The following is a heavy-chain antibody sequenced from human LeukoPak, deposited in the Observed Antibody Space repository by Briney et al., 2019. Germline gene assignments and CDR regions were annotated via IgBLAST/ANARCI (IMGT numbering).Heavy chain of an antibody. D-gene: IGHD3-10*01. CDR2: IYLGDSDT. Sequence: GESLKISCKGSGYSFTSYWIGWVRQTPGKGLEWMGIIYLGDSDTRYSPSFQGQVTISADKSISTASLQWSSLKASDTAMYYCARPGEGYYYGSGSYIASPPRYWGQGTLVTVSS. V-gene: IGHV5-51*01. CDR1: GYSFTSYW. J-gene: IGHJ4*02. CDR3: ARPGEGYYYGSGSYIASPPRY.